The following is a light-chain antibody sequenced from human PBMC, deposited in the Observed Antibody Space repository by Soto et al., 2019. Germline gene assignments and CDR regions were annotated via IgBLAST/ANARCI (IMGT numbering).Light chain of an antibody. J-gene: IGLJ1*01. CDR1: SSDVGGYNY. CDR2: DVS. Sequence: QSALTQPASVSGSPGQSITISCTGTSSDVGGYNYVSWYKQHPGKVPKLMIYDVSNRPSGVSNRFSGSKSGNTASLTISGLQAEDEADYYCSSYTSSSTPVVFGTGTKVTVL. CDR3: SSYTSSSTPVV. V-gene: IGLV2-14*01.